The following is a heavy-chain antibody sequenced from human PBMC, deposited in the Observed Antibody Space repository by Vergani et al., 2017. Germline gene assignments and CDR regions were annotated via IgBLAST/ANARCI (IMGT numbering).Heavy chain of an antibody. D-gene: IGHD6-19*01. CDR1: GFTFSSYA. Sequence: EVQLLESGGGLVQPGGSLRLSCAASGFTFSSYAMSWVRQAPGKGLEWVSSIIGSGGSTYYADSVKGRFTISRDNSKNTLYLQMNSLRAEGTAVYYCAKEFCGSSGWYLGPFDYWGQGTLVTVSS. CDR2: IIGSGGST. J-gene: IGHJ4*02. V-gene: IGHV3-23*01. CDR3: AKEFCGSSGWYLGPFDY.